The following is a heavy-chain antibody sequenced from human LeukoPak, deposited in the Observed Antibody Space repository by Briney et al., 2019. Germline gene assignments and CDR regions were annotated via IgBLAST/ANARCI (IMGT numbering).Heavy chain of an antibody. CDR1: RFTFSSYW. J-gene: IGHJ4*02. CDR2: IKQDGSEK. V-gene: IGHV3-7*01. D-gene: IGHD4-17*01. Sequence: GGSLRLSCAASRFTFSSYWMSWVRQAPGKGLEWVANIKQDGSEKYYVDSVKGRFTISRDNAKNSLYLQMNSLRAEDTAVYYCARVADGDQGCFDYWGQGTLVTVSS. CDR3: ARVADGDQGCFDY.